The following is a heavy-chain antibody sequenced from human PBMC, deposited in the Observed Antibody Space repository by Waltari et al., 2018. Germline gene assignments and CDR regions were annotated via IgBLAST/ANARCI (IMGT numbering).Heavy chain of an antibody. V-gene: IGHV4-39*07. CDR1: GDSMNSRSYS. CDR3: AEEGNTTAGLFDS. D-gene: IGHD6-25*01. Sequence: QLQLQESGPGLVKPSETLSLTCFVSGDSMNSRSYSWAWIRQSPGGGLEWIASIYHTGSSHYNSSLKSRVSISTDMSTKQFFLTLTHLTAADTAVYYCAEEGNTTAGLFDSWGQGTLVTVSS. CDR2: IYHTGSS. J-gene: IGHJ4*02.